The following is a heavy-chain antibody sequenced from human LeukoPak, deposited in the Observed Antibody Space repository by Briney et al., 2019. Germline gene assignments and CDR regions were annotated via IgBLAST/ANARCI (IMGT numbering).Heavy chain of an antibody. J-gene: IGHJ1*01. Sequence: ASVKVSCKVSEYTLTEVSMHWVRQAPGKGLEWMGGFDPEDGETIYAQKFQGRVTMTEDTSTDTAYMELSSLRSEDTAMYYCATVSYYYDSSGYQGYFQHWGQGTLVTVSS. CDR3: ATVSYYYDSSGYQGYFQH. V-gene: IGHV1-24*01. D-gene: IGHD3-22*01. CDR1: EYTLTEVS. CDR2: FDPEDGET.